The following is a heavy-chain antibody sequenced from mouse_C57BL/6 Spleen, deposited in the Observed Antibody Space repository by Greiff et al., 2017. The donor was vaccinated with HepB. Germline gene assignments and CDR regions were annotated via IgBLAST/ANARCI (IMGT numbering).Heavy chain of an antibody. CDR2: ISSGGSYT. Sequence: DVQLVESGGDLVKPGGSLKLSCAASGFTFSSYGMSWVRQTPDKRLEWVATISSGGSYTYYPDSVKGRFTISRDNAKNTLYLQMSSLKSEDTAMYYCARRVRYYFDYWGQGTTLTVSS. CDR3: ARRVRYYFDY. D-gene: IGHD1-1*01. V-gene: IGHV5-6*01. CDR1: GFTFSSYG. J-gene: IGHJ2*01.